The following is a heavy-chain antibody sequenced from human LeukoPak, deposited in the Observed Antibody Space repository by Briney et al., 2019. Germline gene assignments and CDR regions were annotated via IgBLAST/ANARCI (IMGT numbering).Heavy chain of an antibody. V-gene: IGHV3-30*02. D-gene: IGHD3-16*02. CDR1: GFTFSSYG. CDR2: IRYDGSNK. Sequence: PGGSLRLSCAASGFTFSSYGMHWVRQAPGRGLEWVAFIRYDGSNKYYADSVKGRFTISRGNSKNTLYLQMNSLRAEDTAVYYCATSHYVWGSYRYSFDYWGQGTLVTVSS. J-gene: IGHJ4*02. CDR3: ATSHYVWGSYRYSFDY.